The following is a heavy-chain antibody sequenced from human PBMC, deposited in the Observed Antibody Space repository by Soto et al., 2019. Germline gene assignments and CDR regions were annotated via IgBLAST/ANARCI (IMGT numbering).Heavy chain of an antibody. CDR2: INHSGSA. Sequence: SETLSLTCAVYGGSFSGYYWSWIRQPPGKGLEWIGEINHSGSANYNPSLKSRVTISVDTSKNQFSLKLSSVTAADTAVYYCARGNYGGNRPRGFQHWGQGTLVTVSS. J-gene: IGHJ1*01. CDR1: GGSFSGYY. V-gene: IGHV4-34*01. D-gene: IGHD4-17*01. CDR3: ARGNYGGNRPRGFQH.